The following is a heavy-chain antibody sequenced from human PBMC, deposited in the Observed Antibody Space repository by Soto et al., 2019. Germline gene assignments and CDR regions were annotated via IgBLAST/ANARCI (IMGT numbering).Heavy chain of an antibody. CDR3: ARDSPPVDY. CDR1: GYTFTNNG. J-gene: IGHJ4*02. CDR2: ISAYNGNT. V-gene: IGHV1-18*01. Sequence: ASVKVCCKASGYTFTNNGISWVRQAPGQGLEWMGWISAYNGNTKYAQKLQGRVTMTTDTSTSTAYMELRSLRSDDTAVYYCARDSPPVDYWGQGTLVTVSS.